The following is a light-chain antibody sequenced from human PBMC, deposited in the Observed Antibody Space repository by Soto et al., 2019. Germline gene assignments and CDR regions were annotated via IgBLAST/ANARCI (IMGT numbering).Light chain of an antibody. V-gene: IGKV3-11*01. Sequence: ENLFAQSSATLSLSPGERATPSFRASQSVSSYLAWYQQKPGQAPRLLIYDASNRATGIPARFSGSGSGTDFTLTISSLEPEDFAVYYCQQRSNWPPTFGQGTRLEI. CDR3: QQRSNWPPT. CDR1: QSVSSY. CDR2: DAS. J-gene: IGKJ5*01.